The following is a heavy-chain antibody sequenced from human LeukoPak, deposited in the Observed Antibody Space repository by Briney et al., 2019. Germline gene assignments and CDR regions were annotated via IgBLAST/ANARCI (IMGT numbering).Heavy chain of an antibody. D-gene: IGHD6-19*01. J-gene: IGHJ4*02. CDR2: IFSGDST. CDR1: GFIVSSKY. Sequence: GGSLRLSCAASGFIVSSKYMSWVRQAPGKGLEWVSIIFSGDSTYYADSVKGRFTISRDNSKNTVYLQMNSLRAEDTAVYYCARVGAVAAADCWGQGTLVTASS. CDR3: ARVGAVAAADC. V-gene: IGHV3-66*01.